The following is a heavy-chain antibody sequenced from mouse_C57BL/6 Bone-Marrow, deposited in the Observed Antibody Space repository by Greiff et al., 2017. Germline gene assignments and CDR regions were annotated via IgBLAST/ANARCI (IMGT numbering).Heavy chain of an antibody. Sequence: QVQLKESGAELVEPGASVKLSCKASGYTFTEYTIHWVKQRSGQGLEWIGWFYPGSGSIKYNEKFKDKATLTADKSSSTVYMELSRLTSEDSAVYFCARHEVVDYGNYVLAMDYWGQGTSVTVSS. CDR1: GYTFTEYT. CDR3: ARHEVVDYGNYVLAMDY. V-gene: IGHV1-62-2*01. J-gene: IGHJ4*01. CDR2: FYPGSGSI. D-gene: IGHD2-1*01.